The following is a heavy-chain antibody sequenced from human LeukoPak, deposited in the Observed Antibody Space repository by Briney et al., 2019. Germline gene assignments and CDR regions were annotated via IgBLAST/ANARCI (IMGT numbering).Heavy chain of an antibody. Sequence: PSETLSLTCTVSGGSMNNYYWSWIRQTPGKGLEWIGRIYTSGSTSYNPSLESRVTISIDTSKNQFSLNLNSVTAADTAVYYCARGGGGSPSYWGQGTLVTVSS. CDR3: ARGGGGSPSY. CDR2: IYTSGST. V-gene: IGHV4-4*08. D-gene: IGHD6-25*01. CDR1: GGSMNNYY. J-gene: IGHJ4*02.